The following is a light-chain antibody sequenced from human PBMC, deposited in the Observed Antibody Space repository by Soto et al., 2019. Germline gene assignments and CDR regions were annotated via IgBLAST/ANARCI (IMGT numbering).Light chain of an antibody. CDR1: HNDIGTYDY. CDR2: GVT. CDR3: SSLASNRIYV. J-gene: IGLJ1*01. Sequence: TQPTSVSVSPGQAVTISCTGNHNDIGTYDYVSWYQQHTGRASRLLIHGVTTRPSGISDRFSASKSGLTASMTISGLQPEDEADYYCSSLASNRIYVFGSGTKVTVL. V-gene: IGLV2-14*03.